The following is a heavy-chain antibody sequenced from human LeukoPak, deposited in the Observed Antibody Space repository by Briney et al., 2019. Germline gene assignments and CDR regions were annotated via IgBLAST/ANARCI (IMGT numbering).Heavy chain of an antibody. Sequence: GGSLRLSCAGSGFTFSNYWMTWVRQAPGKGLEWVANVKQDESEKHYVDSVKGRFTISRDNAKGSLYLRMDSLRVEDTAVYYCARDRDYHDDRTDYYYDAFDIWGQGTTVTVSS. V-gene: IGHV3-7*01. J-gene: IGHJ3*02. CDR1: GFTFSNYW. CDR2: VKQDESEK. D-gene: IGHD3-22*01. CDR3: ARDRDYHDDRTDYYYDAFDI.